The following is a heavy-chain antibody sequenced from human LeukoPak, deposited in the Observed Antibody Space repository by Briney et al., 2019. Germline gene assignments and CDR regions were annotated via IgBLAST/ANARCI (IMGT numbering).Heavy chain of an antibody. CDR3: VRDRVRGTITYAGFDP. Sequence: SATLSLICTVSGGSITSGGYYWSWIRQHPGNILEWIGYIYYSGSTYYNPSLKSRVTISIDTSKNQVSLKLSSVTAADTAVYYCVRDRVRGTITYAGFDPWGQGTLVTVSS. J-gene: IGHJ5*02. V-gene: IGHV4-31*03. CDR1: GGSITSGGYY. CDR2: IYYSGST. D-gene: IGHD3-10*01.